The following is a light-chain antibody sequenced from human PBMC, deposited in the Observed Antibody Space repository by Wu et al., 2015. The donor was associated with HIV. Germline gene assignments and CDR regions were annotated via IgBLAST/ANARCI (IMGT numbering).Light chain of an antibody. CDR3: QQYNSYRWT. CDR2: KAS. Sequence: SVGDRVTITCRASQSIASWLAWFQQKPGKAPNLLISKASNLENGVPSRFSGSGSGTEFTLTISSLQPDDFATYYCQQYNSYRWTFGQGTKVEIK. J-gene: IGKJ1*01. CDR1: QSIASW. V-gene: IGKV1-5*03.